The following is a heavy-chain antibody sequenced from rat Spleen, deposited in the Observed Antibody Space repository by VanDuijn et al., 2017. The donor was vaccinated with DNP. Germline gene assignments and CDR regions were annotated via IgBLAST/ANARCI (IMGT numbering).Heavy chain of an antibody. CDR2: VTNAGTT. CDR3: AIQLGVFDY. Sequence: EVLLQESGPGLVKPSQSLSLTCSVTGLSITNNFKWTWIRKFPGNKLEWMGYVTNAGTTDYNPSLKSRISITTDKSKNQFFLQVNSMTTEDTATYYCAIQLGVFDYWGQGVPVTVSS. J-gene: IGHJ2*01. CDR1: GLSITNNFK. D-gene: IGHD4-6*01. V-gene: IGHV3-3*01.